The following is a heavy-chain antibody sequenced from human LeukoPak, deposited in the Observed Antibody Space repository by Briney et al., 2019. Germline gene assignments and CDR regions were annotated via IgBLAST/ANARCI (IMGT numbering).Heavy chain of an antibody. CDR2: IRYDGSNK. CDR1: GFTFSSYS. J-gene: IGHJ6*03. CDR3: AKGFSDDGYSGWYKADYYYYYMDV. Sequence: PGGSLRLSCAASGFTFSSYSMNWVRQAPGKGLEWVAFIRYDGSNKYYADSVKGRFTISRDNSKNTLYLQMNSLRAEDTAVYYCAKGFSDDGYSGWYKADYYYYYMDVWGKGTTVTISS. V-gene: IGHV3-30*02. D-gene: IGHD6-19*01.